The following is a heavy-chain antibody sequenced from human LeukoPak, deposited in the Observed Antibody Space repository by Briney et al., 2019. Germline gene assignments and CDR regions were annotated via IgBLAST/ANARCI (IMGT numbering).Heavy chain of an antibody. J-gene: IGHJ4*02. V-gene: IGHV1-69*13. CDR3: ARDGGTTVTEYYFDY. CDR2: IIPIFGTA. D-gene: IGHD4-17*01. Sequence: GASVKVSCKASGGTFSSYAISWVRQAPGQGLEWMGGIIPIFGTANYAQKFQGRVTITADESTSTAYMELSSLRSDDTAVYYCARDGGTTVTEYYFDYWGQGTLVTVSS. CDR1: GGTFSSYA.